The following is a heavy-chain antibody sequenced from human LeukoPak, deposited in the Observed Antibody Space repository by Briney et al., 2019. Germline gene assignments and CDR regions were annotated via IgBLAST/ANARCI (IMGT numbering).Heavy chain of an antibody. V-gene: IGHV3-48*02. CDR1: GFTFSSYS. Sequence: GGSLRLSCAASGFTFSSYSMNWVRQAPGKGLEWVSYISSSSSTIYYADSVKGRFTISRDNAKNSLYLQMNSLRDEDTAVYYCARDPVDILTGYYPFDYWGQGTLVTVSS. J-gene: IGHJ4*02. D-gene: IGHD3-9*01. CDR3: ARDPVDILTGYYPFDY. CDR2: ISSSSSTI.